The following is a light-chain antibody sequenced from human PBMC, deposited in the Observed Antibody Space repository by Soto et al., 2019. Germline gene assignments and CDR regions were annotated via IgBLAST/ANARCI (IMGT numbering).Light chain of an antibody. CDR2: DVT. J-gene: IGLJ2*01. Sequence: QSALPQPRSVSGSPGQSVTISCTGTSSDIGGSNFVSWYQQHPGKAPKLMIYDVTKRPSGVPDRFSGSKSGNTASLTISGIQSDDEADYYCCSYTGRVVFGGGTKVTVL. CDR3: CSYTGRVV. V-gene: IGLV2-11*01. CDR1: SSDIGGSNF.